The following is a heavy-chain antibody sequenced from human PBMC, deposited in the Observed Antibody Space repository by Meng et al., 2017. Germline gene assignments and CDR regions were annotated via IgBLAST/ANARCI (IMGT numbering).Heavy chain of an antibody. CDR2: TNHSGST. J-gene: IGHJ4*02. V-gene: IGHV4-34*01. Sequence: GSLRLSCAVYGGSSSGYYWSWIRQLPGKGLDWIGETNHSGSTNYNPSLKSRVTISVDTSKNQCSLKLSSVTAADTAVYYCARDRRRYYYDSSGYYGRYYFDYWGQGTLVTVSS. CDR1: GGSSSGYY. CDR3: ARDRRRYYYDSSGYYGRYYFDY. D-gene: IGHD3-22*01.